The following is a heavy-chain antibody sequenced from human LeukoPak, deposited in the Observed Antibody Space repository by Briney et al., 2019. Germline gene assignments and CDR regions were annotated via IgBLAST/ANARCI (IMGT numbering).Heavy chain of an antibody. J-gene: IGHJ4*02. V-gene: IGHV4-34*01. CDR1: GGSFSGYY. CDR2: INHSGST. Sequence: PSETLSLTCAVYGGSFSGYYWSWIRQPPGKGLEWIGEINHSGSTNYNPSLKSRVTISVDTSKNQLSLKLSSVTAADTAVYYCARGRVYDYVWGSYRYQGYFDYWGQGTLVTVSS. CDR3: ARGRVYDYVWGSYRYQGYFDY. D-gene: IGHD3-16*02.